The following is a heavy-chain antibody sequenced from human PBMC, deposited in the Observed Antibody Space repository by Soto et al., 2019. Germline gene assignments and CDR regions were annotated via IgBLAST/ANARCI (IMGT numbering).Heavy chain of an antibody. J-gene: IGHJ4*02. CDR1: GFTFSTYA. Sequence: EVQLLGSGGGLTQPGGSLRLSCAASGFTFSTYAMSWIRQAPGKGLEWVSTISDSGDSTYYADSVKGRFTISRDNSKKTLYLQMNSLRAEDTAAYYCARPITRGRERFDYWGQGTLVTVSS. CDR2: ISDSGDST. V-gene: IGHV3-23*01. D-gene: IGHD2-8*02. CDR3: ARPITRGRERFDY.